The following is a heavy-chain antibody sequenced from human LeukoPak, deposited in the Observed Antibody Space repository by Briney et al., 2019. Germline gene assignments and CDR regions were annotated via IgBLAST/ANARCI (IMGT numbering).Heavy chain of an antibody. D-gene: IGHD2-2*01. J-gene: IGHJ5*02. CDR2: IWYDGSNK. V-gene: IGHV3-33*01. CDR3: ARDHIPWGCSSTSCQPYNWFDP. Sequence: GGSLRLSCAASGFTFSSYGMHWVRQAPGKGLEWVAVIWYDGSNKYYADSVKGRFTISRDNSKNTLYLQMNSLRAEDTAVYYCARDHIPWGCSSTSCQPYNWFDPWGQGTLVTVSS. CDR1: GFTFSSYG.